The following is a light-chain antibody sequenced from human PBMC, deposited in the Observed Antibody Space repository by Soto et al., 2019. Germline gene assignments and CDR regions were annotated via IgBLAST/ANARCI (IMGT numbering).Light chain of an antibody. CDR3: FPNTRISSLV. CDR2: DVT. J-gene: IGLJ1*01. V-gene: IGLV2-14*03. Sequence: QSVLTQPASVSGSPGQSITISCTGTSSDVGAYNYVSWYQQYPGKAPKLMIYDVTSRPSGVSNRFSGSKSGNAASLTISGFQPADEAIYYVFPNTRISSLVSGKGTKAPV. CDR1: SSDVGAYNY.